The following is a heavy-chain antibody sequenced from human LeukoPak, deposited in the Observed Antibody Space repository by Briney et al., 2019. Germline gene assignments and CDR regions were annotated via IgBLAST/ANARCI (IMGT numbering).Heavy chain of an antibody. CDR2: ISYDGSNK. D-gene: IGHD5-24*01. CDR3: ARDKNGYNYSDY. Sequence: QSGGSLRLSCAASGFTFSSYAMHWVRQAPGKGLEWVAVISYDGSNKYYADSVKGRFTISRDNSKNTLYLQMNSLRAEDTAVYYCARDKNGYNYSDYWGQGTLVTVSS. J-gene: IGHJ4*02. CDR1: GFTFSSYA. V-gene: IGHV3-30*04.